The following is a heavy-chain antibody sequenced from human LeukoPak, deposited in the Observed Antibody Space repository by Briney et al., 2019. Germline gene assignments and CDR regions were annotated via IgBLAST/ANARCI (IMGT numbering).Heavy chain of an antibody. D-gene: IGHD6-19*01. CDR2: IIPIFGTA. Sequence: SVKVSCKASGGTFSSYAISWVRQAPGQGLEWMGGIIPIFGTANYAQKFQGRVTITADESTSTAYMELSSLRSEDTAVYYCAKSLTEQWLVLLIWGQGTLVTVSS. J-gene: IGHJ4*02. V-gene: IGHV1-69*01. CDR1: GGTFSSYA. CDR3: AKSLTEQWLVLLI.